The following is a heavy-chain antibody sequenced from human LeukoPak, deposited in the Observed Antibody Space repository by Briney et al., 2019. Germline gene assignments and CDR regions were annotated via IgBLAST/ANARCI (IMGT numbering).Heavy chain of an antibody. Sequence: GGSLRLSCAASGFTFSSYWMSWVRQAPGKGLEWVANIKQDGSEKYYVDSVKGRFTISRDSSKNTLYLQMNSLRVDDTAVYYCTKTGSGWYGDSWGQGTLVTVSS. J-gene: IGHJ5*01. CDR1: GFTFSSYW. CDR2: IKQDGSEK. V-gene: IGHV3-7*03. D-gene: IGHD6-19*01. CDR3: TKTGSGWYGDS.